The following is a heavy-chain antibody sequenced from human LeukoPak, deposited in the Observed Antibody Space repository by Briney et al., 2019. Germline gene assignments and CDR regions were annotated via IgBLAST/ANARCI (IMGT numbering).Heavy chain of an antibody. V-gene: IGHV3-21*01. Sequence: GGSLRLSCVVSGFTFSSYSMNWVRQAPGKGLEWVSSISSSSSYIYYADSVKGRFTISRDNAKNSLYLQMNSLRAEDTAVYYCASSSSGWLPYFDYWGQGTLVTVSS. CDR2: ISSSSSYI. CDR3: ASSSSGWLPYFDY. D-gene: IGHD6-19*01. J-gene: IGHJ4*02. CDR1: GFTFSSYS.